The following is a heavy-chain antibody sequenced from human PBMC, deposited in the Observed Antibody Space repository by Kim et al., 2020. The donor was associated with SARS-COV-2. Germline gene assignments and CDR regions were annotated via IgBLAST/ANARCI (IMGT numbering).Heavy chain of an antibody. D-gene: IGHD3-10*01. Sequence: SQTLSLTCAISGDSVSSNSAAWNWIRQSPSRGLEWLGRTYYRSKWYNDYAVSVKSRITINPDTSKNQFSLQLNSVTPEDTAVYYCARNRGSGRNYYYYGMDVWGQGTTVTVSS. CDR2: TYYRSKWYN. J-gene: IGHJ6*02. V-gene: IGHV6-1*01. CDR1: GDSVSSNSAA. CDR3: ARNRGSGRNYYYYGMDV.